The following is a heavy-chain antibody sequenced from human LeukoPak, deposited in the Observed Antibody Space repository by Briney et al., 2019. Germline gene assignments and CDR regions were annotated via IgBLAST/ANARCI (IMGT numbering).Heavy chain of an antibody. D-gene: IGHD3-22*01. CDR3: ARVGGDDSTGHYSVDY. V-gene: IGHV4-38-2*01. CDR2: LHHSGST. Sequence: SETLSLTCDVSGYSITSTYWWGCIRRTPGRGREGIGSLHHSGSTSYSPSLKSRVTISVDTSKSKFSLRLSCVTAADTAVYYCARVGGDDSTGHYSVDYWGQGTLVTVSS. CDR1: GYSITSTYW. J-gene: IGHJ4*02.